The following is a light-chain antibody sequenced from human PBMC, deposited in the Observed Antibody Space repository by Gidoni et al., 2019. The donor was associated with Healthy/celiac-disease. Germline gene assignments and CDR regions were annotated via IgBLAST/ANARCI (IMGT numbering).Light chain of an antibody. V-gene: IGKV1-39*01. CDR2: AAS. J-gene: IGKJ1*01. Sequence: DIQMTQSPSSLSASVGDRVTITVRASQSISSYLNWYQQKPGKAPKLLIYAASSLQSGVPSRFSCSGSGTDFTLTISSLQPEDFATYYCQQSYSTPWTFGQGTKVEIK. CDR1: QSISSY. CDR3: QQSYSTPWT.